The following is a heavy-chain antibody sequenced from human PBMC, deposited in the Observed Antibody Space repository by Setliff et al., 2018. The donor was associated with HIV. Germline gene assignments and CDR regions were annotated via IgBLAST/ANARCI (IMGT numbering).Heavy chain of an antibody. Sequence: GSLRLSCAASGFTFTSYSMNWVRQAPGKGLEWIAYIGTSDSNIYYADSVTGRFTISRDNARNSLYLQMNSLRAEDTAVYYCVREGSSSSWFDPWGQGTLVTV. V-gene: IGHV3-48*01. J-gene: IGHJ5*02. D-gene: IGHD6-6*01. CDR2: IGTSDSNI. CDR3: VREGSSSSWFDP. CDR1: GFTFTSYS.